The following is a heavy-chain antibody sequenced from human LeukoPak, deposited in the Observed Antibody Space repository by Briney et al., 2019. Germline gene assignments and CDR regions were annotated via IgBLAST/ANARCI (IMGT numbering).Heavy chain of an antibody. CDR1: GGSISSYY. Sequence: SETLSPTCTVSGGSISSYYWSWIRQPPGKGLEWIGYIYTSGSTNYNPSLKSRVTISVDTSKNQFSLKLSSVTAADTAVYYCARGEADYYYYMDVWGKGTTVTVSS. J-gene: IGHJ6*03. CDR2: IYTSGST. CDR3: ARGEADYYYYMDV. V-gene: IGHV4-4*09.